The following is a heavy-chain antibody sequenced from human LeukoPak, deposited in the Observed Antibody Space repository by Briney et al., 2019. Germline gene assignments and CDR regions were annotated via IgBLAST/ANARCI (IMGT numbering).Heavy chain of an antibody. CDR1: GGSFSGYY. J-gene: IGHJ4*02. D-gene: IGHD5-18*01. V-gene: IGHV4-34*01. CDR2: INHSGST. CDR3: ARGRGYSYGSRFDY. Sequence: SETLSLTCAVYGGSFSGYYWSWIRQPPGKGLEWIGEINHSGSTNYNPSLKSRVTISVDTSKNQFSLKLSSVTAADTAVYYCARGRGYSYGSRFDYWGQGTWSPSPQ.